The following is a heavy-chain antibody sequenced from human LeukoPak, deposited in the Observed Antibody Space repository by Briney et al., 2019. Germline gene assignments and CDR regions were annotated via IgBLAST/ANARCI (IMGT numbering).Heavy chain of an antibody. V-gene: IGHV3-48*01. D-gene: IGHD5-18*01. CDR1: GFTFSAYS. CDR3: ARERAKGYSYGYDY. CDR2: ISDSGDTV. J-gene: IGHJ4*02. Sequence: GGSLRLSCAASGFTFSAYSVHWVRQAPGKGLEWVSYISDSGDTVYYADSVKGRFTISRDNAKNSLYLQMNSLRAEDTAVYYCARERAKGYSYGYDYWGQGTLVTVSS.